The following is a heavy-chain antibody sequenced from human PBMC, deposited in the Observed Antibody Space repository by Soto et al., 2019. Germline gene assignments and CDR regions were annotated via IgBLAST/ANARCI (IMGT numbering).Heavy chain of an antibody. D-gene: IGHD1-26*01. CDR2: IDGAAATT. J-gene: IGHJ4*02. V-gene: IGHV3-74*01. CDR1: GFTFNNKW. Sequence: SLRLSCTASGFTFNNKWMHWVRQAPGKGLVWLSRIDGAAATTNYADSVKGRFTISRDNAKNIVFLHVNGLTDEDTAVYYCARGGAMGVDYWGQGTLVTVSS. CDR3: ARGGAMGVDY.